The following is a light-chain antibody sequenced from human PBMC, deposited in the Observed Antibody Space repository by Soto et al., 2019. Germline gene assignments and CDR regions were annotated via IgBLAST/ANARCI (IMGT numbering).Light chain of an antibody. Sequence: EIVLTQSPGTLSLSPGERATLSCRASQSVRRNCLAWYQQKPGQAPRLLIYDVSSRASGSPDRFSGSGSGTDFTLTIGRLEPEDFAVYYCQQYGNSPLTFGQGTKVEIK. CDR2: DVS. J-gene: IGKJ1*01. CDR1: QSVRRNC. V-gene: IGKV3-20*01. CDR3: QQYGNSPLT.